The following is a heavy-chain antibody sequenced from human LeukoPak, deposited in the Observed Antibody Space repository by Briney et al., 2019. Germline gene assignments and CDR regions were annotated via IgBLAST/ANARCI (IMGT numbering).Heavy chain of an antibody. CDR2: ISDSGTT. CDR3: ARRGFFDY. Sequence: PSETLSLTCTASGASISSYYRNWVRQPPGKGLEWIGYISDSGTTNYNPSLKSRVTLSVDTPKNQFSLQMTSVTAADTAVYYCARRGFFDYWGQGTLVTVSS. V-gene: IGHV4-59*01. J-gene: IGHJ4*02. CDR1: GASISSYY.